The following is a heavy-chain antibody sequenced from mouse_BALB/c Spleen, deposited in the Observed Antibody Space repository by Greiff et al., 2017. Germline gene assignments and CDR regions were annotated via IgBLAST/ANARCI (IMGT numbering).Heavy chain of an antibody. D-gene: IGHD1-1*01. Sequence: EVKVEESGPSLVKPSQTLSLTCSVTGDSITSGYWNWIRKFPGNKLEYMGYISYSGSTYYNPSLKSRISITRDTSKNQYYLQLNSVTTEDTATYYCARIYYYGSSYFDYWGQGTTLTVSS. CDR1: GDSITSGY. CDR2: ISYSGST. J-gene: IGHJ2*01. CDR3: ARIYYYGSSYFDY. V-gene: IGHV3-8*02.